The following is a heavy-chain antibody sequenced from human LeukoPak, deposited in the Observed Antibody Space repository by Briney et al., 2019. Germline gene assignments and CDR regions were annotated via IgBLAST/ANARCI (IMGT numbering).Heavy chain of an antibody. CDR3: ARDLGGIYFDY. J-gene: IGHJ4*02. V-gene: IGHV4-59*01. CDR2: IHFSGST. Sequence: SETLSLTCTVSDASISGYYWSWIRQPPGKGLEWIGSIHFSGSTNYNPSLRSRVTISVDTSKNQLSLKLSSVTAADTAGYYCARDLGGIYFDYWGQGTLVTVSS. D-gene: IGHD1-26*01. CDR1: DASISGYY.